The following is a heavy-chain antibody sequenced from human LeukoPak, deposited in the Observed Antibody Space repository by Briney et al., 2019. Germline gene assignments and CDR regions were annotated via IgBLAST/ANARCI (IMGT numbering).Heavy chain of an antibody. CDR3: ARGEIAVAGSLFDY. Sequence: SETLSLTCTVSGGSISSYYWSWIRQPPGKGLEWIGYIYYSGSTNHNPSLKSRVTISVDTSKNQFSLKLSSVTAADTAVYYCARGEIAVAGSLFDYWGQGTLVTVSS. CDR2: IYYSGST. J-gene: IGHJ4*02. D-gene: IGHD6-19*01. CDR1: GGSISSYY. V-gene: IGHV4-59*01.